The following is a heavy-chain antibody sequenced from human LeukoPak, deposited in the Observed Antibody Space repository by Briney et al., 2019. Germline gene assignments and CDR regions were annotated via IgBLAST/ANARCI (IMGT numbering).Heavy chain of an antibody. D-gene: IGHD6-19*01. Sequence: ASVKVSCKASGYTFTSYYMHWVRQAPGQGLEWMGIINPSGGSTSYAQKFQGRVTMTRDTSTSTVYMELSSLRSEDTAVYYCARGATVAGMGGYFDYWGQGTLVTVSS. J-gene: IGHJ4*02. CDR3: ARGATVAGMGGYFDY. V-gene: IGHV1-46*01. CDR2: INPSGGST. CDR1: GYTFTSYY.